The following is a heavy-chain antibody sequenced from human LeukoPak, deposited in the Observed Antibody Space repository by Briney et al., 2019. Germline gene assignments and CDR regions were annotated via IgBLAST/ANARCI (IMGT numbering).Heavy chain of an antibody. V-gene: IGHV4-4*07. CDR1: GGSLRSYY. Sequence: SETLSLTCTVSGGSLRSYYWSWIRQPAGKGLEWIGRIYTSGNTNYNPSLKSRVTISVDTSKNQFSLKLSSVTAADTAVYYCARVRTYYDMPEGIWGQGTMVTVSS. J-gene: IGHJ3*02. CDR3: ARVRTYYDMPEGI. CDR2: IYTSGNT. D-gene: IGHD3-9*01.